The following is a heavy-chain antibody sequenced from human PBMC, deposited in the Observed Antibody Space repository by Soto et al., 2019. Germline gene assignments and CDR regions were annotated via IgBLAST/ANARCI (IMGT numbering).Heavy chain of an antibody. CDR3: ARALRITIFGVVIPSWLDP. J-gene: IGHJ5*02. V-gene: IGHV4-61*01. D-gene: IGHD3-3*01. CDR2: IYYSGST. CDR1: GGSISSGYYY. Sequence: SETLSLTCSVSGGSISSGYYYWSWIRQPPGKGLEWIGNIYYSGSTNYNPSLKSRVTISVDTSKNQFSLKLSAVTAADTAVYYCARALRITIFGVVIPSWLDPWGQGTLVTVSS.